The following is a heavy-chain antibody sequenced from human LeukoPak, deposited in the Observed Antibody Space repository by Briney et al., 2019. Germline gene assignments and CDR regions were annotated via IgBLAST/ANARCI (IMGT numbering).Heavy chain of an antibody. D-gene: IGHD1-1*01. V-gene: IGHV3-21*01. CDR1: GFTFSSYS. CDR2: ISSSSSYI. J-gene: IGHJ4*02. CDR3: ARDISKVESHY. Sequence: GGSLRLSCAASGFTFSSYSMNWVHQAPGKGLEWVSSISSSSSYIYYADSVKGRFTISRDNAKNSLYLQMNSLRAEDTAVYYCARDISKVESHYWGQGTLVTVSS.